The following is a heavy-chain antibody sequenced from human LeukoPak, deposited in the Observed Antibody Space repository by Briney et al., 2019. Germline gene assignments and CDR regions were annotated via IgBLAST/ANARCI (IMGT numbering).Heavy chain of an antibody. J-gene: IGHJ1*01. CDR3: ASPKIAMSEYFQH. D-gene: IGHD2-21*01. CDR1: GGSISTGNYY. Sequence: SETLSLTCTVSGGSISTGNYYWGWIRQPPGKGLEWIGSIYYSGNTYYNPSLKSRVTISLDTSKNQFSLKLSSVTAADTAVYFCASPKIAMSEYFQHWGQGALVTVSS. V-gene: IGHV4-39*07. CDR2: IYYSGNT.